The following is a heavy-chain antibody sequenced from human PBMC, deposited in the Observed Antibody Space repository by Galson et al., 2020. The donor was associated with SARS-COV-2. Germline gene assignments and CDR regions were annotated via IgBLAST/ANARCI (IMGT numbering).Heavy chain of an antibody. CDR2: ISYDGSNK. CDR3: ASQMATNPNLGGY. Sequence: GESLKISCAASGFTFSSYGMHWVRQAPGKGLEWVAVISYDGSNKYYADSVKGRFTISRDNSKNTLYLQMNSLRAEDTAVYYCASQMATNPNLGGYWGQGTLVTVSS. D-gene: IGHD5-12*01. V-gene: IGHV3-30*03. CDR1: GFTFSSYG. J-gene: IGHJ4*02.